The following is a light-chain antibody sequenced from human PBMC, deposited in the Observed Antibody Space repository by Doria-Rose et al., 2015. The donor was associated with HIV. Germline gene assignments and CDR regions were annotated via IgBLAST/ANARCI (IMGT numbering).Light chain of an antibody. J-gene: IGKJ2*01. CDR2: GAS. CDR1: QSVSSKY. Sequence: TQSPGTLSLSPGERATLSCRASQSVSSKYVAWYQQKPGQAPRLPIYGASSRAAGISDRFSGSGSGTDFTLTITRLEPEDFAVFFCQQYGSSPYTFGQGTKLQIK. V-gene: IGKV3-20*01. CDR3: QQYGSSPYT.